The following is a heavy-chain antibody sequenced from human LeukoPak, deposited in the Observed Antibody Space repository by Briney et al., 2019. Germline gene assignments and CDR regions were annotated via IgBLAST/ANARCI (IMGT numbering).Heavy chain of an antibody. J-gene: IGHJ4*02. Sequence: SQTLSLTCAIPGDSVSRDTAAWNWIRQSPSRGLEWLGRTYYRSKWYNDYAVSVKSRIVINPDTSKNQFSLQLSSVTPEDTAVYYCARGVGAPDYWGQGALVTVSS. CDR1: GDSVSRDTAA. V-gene: IGHV6-1*01. CDR3: ARGVGAPDY. D-gene: IGHD1-26*01. CDR2: TYYRSKWYN.